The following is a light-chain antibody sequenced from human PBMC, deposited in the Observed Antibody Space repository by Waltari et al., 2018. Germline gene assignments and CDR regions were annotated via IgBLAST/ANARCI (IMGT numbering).Light chain of an antibody. V-gene: IGKV3-11*01. CDR1: QSVRNF. CDR3: QQRSNWPLT. Sequence: DTVLTQSPATLSLSPWERATLSCRASQSVRNFLAWYQQKPGQAPRLLIYDTSNRATGIPARFSGSGFGTDFTLTISSLEPEDFAVYYCQQRSNWPLTFGGGTKVEIK. J-gene: IGKJ4*01. CDR2: DTS.